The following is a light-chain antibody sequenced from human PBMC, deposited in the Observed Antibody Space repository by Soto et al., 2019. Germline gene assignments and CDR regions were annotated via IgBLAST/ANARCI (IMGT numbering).Light chain of an antibody. J-gene: IGLJ2*01. CDR3: CSYTRRSTRV. CDR2: DVS. CDR1: SSDIGGYKY. V-gene: IGLV2-14*01. Sequence: QSALTQPASVSGSPGQSITISCTGTSSDIGGYKYVSWYQQYPGIAPKLMIYDVSNRPSGVSNRFSGSKSGNTASLTISGLQAEDEADYYCCSYTRRSTRVFGGGTKLTVL.